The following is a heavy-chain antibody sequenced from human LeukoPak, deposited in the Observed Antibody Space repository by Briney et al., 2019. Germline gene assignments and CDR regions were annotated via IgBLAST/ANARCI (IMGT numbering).Heavy chain of an antibody. J-gene: IGHJ2*01. CDR2: INSGGSGT. Sequence: PGGSLRLSCAGSGFTFSSYWMHWVRQAPGKGLVWVSRINSGGSGTTYADSVKGRFTISRDTAKNTLYLQMNSLRAEDTAVYYCARENYYDSGSYSYWYFDLWGRGTLVTVSS. D-gene: IGHD3-10*01. CDR1: GFTFSSYW. V-gene: IGHV3-74*01. CDR3: ARENYYDSGSYSYWYFDL.